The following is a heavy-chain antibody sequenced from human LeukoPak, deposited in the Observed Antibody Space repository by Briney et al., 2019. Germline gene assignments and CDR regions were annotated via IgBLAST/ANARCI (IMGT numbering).Heavy chain of an antibody. Sequence: GGSLRLSCAGSGFTFSSNAMSWVRQAPGKGLEWVSGISDSGATTYYADSVKGRFTISRDNSKNTLYLQMNSLRAEDTAVYYCAKDLYCSAGSCYSDYWGQGTLLTVSS. CDR3: AKDLYCSAGSCYSDY. J-gene: IGHJ4*02. CDR1: GFTFSSNA. CDR2: ISDSGATT. D-gene: IGHD2-15*01. V-gene: IGHV3-23*01.